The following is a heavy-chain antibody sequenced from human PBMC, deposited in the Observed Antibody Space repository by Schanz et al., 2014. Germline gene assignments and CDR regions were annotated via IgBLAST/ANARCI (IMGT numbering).Heavy chain of an antibody. D-gene: IGHD3-3*02. CDR3: ARHLVNAYGMDV. CDR2: IHHSGSI. Sequence: QVQLQQWGAGLLKPSETLSLTCAVYGGPFSGYFWSWIRQSPGKGLQWIGEIHHSGSIIYNPSLRRGVTISMDTSNNQFFLKVTSLTAADTAVYYCARHLVNAYGMDVWGQGTAVTVSS. CDR1: GGPFSGYF. V-gene: IGHV4-34*01. J-gene: IGHJ6*02.